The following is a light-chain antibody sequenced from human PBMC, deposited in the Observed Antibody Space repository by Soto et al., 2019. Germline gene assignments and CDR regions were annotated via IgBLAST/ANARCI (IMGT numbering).Light chain of an antibody. CDR3: QQYNSPLT. CDR2: GAS. J-gene: IGKJ4*01. CDR1: QSVSSSY. Sequence: EIVLTQSPGTLSLSPGERATLSCRASQSVSSSYLAWYQQKPGQAPRLLIYGASSRATGIPDRFSGSGSGTDFTLTISRLDPEDFAVYYCQQYNSPLTFGGGTKVDIK. V-gene: IGKV3-20*01.